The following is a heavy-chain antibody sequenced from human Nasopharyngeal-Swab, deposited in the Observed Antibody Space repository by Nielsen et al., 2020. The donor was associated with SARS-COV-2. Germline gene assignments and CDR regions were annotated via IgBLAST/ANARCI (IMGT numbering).Heavy chain of an antibody. CDR3: ARFQYYYMLNGHQRHFDI. CDR2: VYYSGST. J-gene: IGHJ2*01. V-gene: IGHV4-59*08. CDR1: GGSISGSY. Sequence: SETLSLTCTVSGGSISGSYWRWIRQPPGKGLEWIGYVYYSGSTVSNPYLKSRVTISVDTSKNQFSLKLNSVTDADTAMYYCARFQYYYMLNGHQRHFDIWGRGTLVTVSS. D-gene: IGHD3-9*01.